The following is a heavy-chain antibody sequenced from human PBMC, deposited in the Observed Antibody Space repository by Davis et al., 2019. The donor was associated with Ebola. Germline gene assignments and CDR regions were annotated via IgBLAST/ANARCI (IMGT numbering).Heavy chain of an antibody. CDR1: GFTSSNYA. J-gene: IGHJ4*02. V-gene: IGHV3-11*03. Sequence: GESLKISCAASGFTSSNYAMSWIRQAPGKGLEWVSYISSSSSYTNYADSVKGRFTISRDNSKNTLYLQMNSLRAEDTAVYYCAKSRDDSSGYYYDYWGQGTLVTVSS. D-gene: IGHD3-22*01. CDR2: ISSSSSYT. CDR3: AKSRDDSSGYYYDY.